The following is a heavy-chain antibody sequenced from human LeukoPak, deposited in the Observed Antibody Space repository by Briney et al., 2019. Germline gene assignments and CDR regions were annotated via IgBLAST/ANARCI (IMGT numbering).Heavy chain of an antibody. Sequence: GGSLTLSCVASGFTFSNHWMSWVRQAPGKGLEGVANIQKDGSEKHYVASVKGRFTISRDNAENSLFLQLNGLRADDTAVYYCVRLWDNSGFFGYWGQGALVTVSA. D-gene: IGHD3-22*01. CDR3: VRLWDNSGFFGY. J-gene: IGHJ4*02. V-gene: IGHV3-7*01. CDR2: IQKDGSEK. CDR1: GFTFSNHW.